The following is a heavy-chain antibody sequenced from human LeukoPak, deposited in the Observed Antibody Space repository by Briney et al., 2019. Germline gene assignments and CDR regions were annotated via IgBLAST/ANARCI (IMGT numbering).Heavy chain of an antibody. V-gene: IGHV4-59*01. CDR3: ARDYGGSPDY. J-gene: IGHJ4*02. D-gene: IGHD4-23*01. CDR1: GGSISSYY. Sequence: SETLSLTCTVSGGSISSYYWSWIRQPPGKGLEWIGYIYYSGSTNYNPSLKSRVTISVDTSKNQFSLKLSSVAAADTAVYYCARDYGGSPDYWGQGTLVTVSS. CDR2: IYYSGST.